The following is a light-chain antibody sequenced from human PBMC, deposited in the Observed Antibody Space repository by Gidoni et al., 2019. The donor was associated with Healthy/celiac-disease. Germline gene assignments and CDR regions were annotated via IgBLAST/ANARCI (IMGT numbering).Light chain of an antibody. CDR2: KAS. Sequence: LQMTDSPSTLSASVGDRVTITCRASQSISSWLTWYQQKPGKAPKLLIYKASSLESGVPSRFSGSGSGTEFTLTISSLQPDDFATYYCQQYNSYPITFGGGTKVEIK. CDR1: QSISSW. J-gene: IGKJ4*01. V-gene: IGKV1-5*03. CDR3: QQYNSYPIT.